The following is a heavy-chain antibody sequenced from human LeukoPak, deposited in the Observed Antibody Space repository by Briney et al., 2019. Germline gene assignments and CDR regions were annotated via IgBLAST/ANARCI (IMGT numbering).Heavy chain of an antibody. D-gene: IGHD2-21*02. J-gene: IGHJ3*02. Sequence: SETLSLTCTVSGGSISSYYWSWIRQPPGKGLEWIGYIYYSGSTNYNPSLKSRVTISVDTSKNQFSLKLSSVTAADTAVYYCAREGSGCGGDCYPRAGAFDIWGQGTMVTVSS. CDR3: AREGSGCGGDCYPRAGAFDI. CDR1: GGSISSYY. CDR2: IYYSGST. V-gene: IGHV4-59*01.